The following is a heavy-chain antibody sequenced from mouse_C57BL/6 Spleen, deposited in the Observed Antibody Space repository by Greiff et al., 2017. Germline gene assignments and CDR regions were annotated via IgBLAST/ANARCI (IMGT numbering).Heavy chain of an antibody. D-gene: IGHD1-3*01. Sequence: QVQLQQPGAELVKPGASVKLSCKASGYTFTSYWMHWVKQRPGQGLEWIGIIHPNSGSTNYNEKFKSKATVTVDKSSSTAYMQRSSRTSEDSAVYYCARAGRYNSYYFDDWGQGTTLTVSS. CDR1: GYTFTSYW. J-gene: IGHJ2*01. CDR3: ARAGRYNSYYFDD. CDR2: IHPNSGST. V-gene: IGHV1-64*01.